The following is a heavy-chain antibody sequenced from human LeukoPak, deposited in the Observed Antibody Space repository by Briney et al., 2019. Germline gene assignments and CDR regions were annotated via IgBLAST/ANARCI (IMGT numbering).Heavy chain of an antibody. V-gene: IGHV3-30-3*01. J-gene: IGHJ4*02. D-gene: IGHD2-15*01. CDR1: GFTFSNYA. CDR3: GRVAPGGRHIDY. Sequence: GGSLRLSCATSGFTFSNYAMHCDRQAPGKGLEWVAVISNDGNNKHYIDSVKGRFTISRDNSKDTLYLQINSLRAEDTAVYYCGRVAPGGRHIDYWGQGTLVTVSS. CDR2: ISNDGNNK.